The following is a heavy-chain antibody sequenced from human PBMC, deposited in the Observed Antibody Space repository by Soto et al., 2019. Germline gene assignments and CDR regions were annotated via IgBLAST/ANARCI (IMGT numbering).Heavy chain of an antibody. V-gene: IGHV1-3*01. CDR1: GYTFTSYA. CDR2: INAGNGNT. D-gene: IGHD1-26*01. Sequence: ASVKVSCKASGYTFTSYAMHWVRQAPGQRLEWMGWINAGNGNTKYSQKFQGRVTITRDTSASTAYMELSSLRSEDTAVYYCARDGTWELRPFDYWGQGTLVTVSS. J-gene: IGHJ4*02. CDR3: ARDGTWELRPFDY.